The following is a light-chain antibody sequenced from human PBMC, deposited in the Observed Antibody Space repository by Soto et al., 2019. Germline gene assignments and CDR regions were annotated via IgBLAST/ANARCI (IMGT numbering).Light chain of an antibody. J-gene: IGKJ5*01. Sequence: EVVLTHSPGTLSLSPGERATLSCRASQRVSSGYLAWYQQKPGQAPRLLIYGASSRATGIPDRFSGRGSGTDFTLTISRLEPEDFAVYYCQQYGSSPPSSTFGQGTRLEIK. V-gene: IGKV3-20*01. CDR2: GAS. CDR3: QQYGSSPPSST. CDR1: QRVSSGY.